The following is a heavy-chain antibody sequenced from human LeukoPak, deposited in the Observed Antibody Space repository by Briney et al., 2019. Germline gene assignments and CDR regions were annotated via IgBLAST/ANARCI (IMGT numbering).Heavy chain of an antibody. Sequence: PGGSLRLSCAASGLTFDKAWMNWVRQAPGKGLEWVGRLSSKTHGGTTDYAAPVKGRFTISRDDSKNTLFLEMNSLKTEDTAVYYCSTHTGITVLKYSFDYWGQGTLVTVSS. CDR3: STHTGITVLKYSFDY. V-gene: IGHV3-15*01. D-gene: IGHD1-20*01. CDR1: GLTFDKAW. J-gene: IGHJ4*02. CDR2: LSSKTHGGTT.